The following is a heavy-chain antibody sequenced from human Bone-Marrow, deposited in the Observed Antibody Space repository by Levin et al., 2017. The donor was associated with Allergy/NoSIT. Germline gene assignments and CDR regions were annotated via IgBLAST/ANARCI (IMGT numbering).Heavy chain of an antibody. Sequence: SVKVSCKASGGTFSSYPISWVRQAPGQGLEWMGRIIPILGIANYAQKFQGRVTITADKSTSTAYMELSSLRSEDTAVYYCASGGSDSSSSHYYYYYGMDVWGQGTTVTVSS. CDR2: IIPILGIA. J-gene: IGHJ6*02. CDR3: ASGGSDSSSSHYYYYYGMDV. V-gene: IGHV1-69*02. CDR1: GGTFSSYP. D-gene: IGHD6-6*01.